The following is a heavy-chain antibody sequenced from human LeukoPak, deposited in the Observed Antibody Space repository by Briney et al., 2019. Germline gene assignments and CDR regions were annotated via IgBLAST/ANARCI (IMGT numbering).Heavy chain of an antibody. CDR2: ISSSSSYI. D-gene: IGHD6-13*01. Sequence: GGSLRLSCAASGFTYSSYSMNWVRQAPGKGLEWVSSISSSSSYIYYADSVKGRFTISRDNAKNSLYLQMNSLRAEDTAVYYCAREIAAAGTVHFDYWGQGTLVSVSS. J-gene: IGHJ4*02. CDR1: GFTYSSYS. V-gene: IGHV3-21*01. CDR3: AREIAAAGTVHFDY.